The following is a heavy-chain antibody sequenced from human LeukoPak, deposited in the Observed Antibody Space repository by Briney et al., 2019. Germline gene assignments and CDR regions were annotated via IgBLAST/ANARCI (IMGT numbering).Heavy chain of an antibody. D-gene: IGHD1-7*01. Sequence: PETLSLTCTVSGGSISSYYWSWIRQPPGKGLEWIGYIYYSGSTNYNPSLKSRVTISVDTSKNQFSLKLSSVTAADTAVYYCARDGITGTTPFDYWGQGTLVTVSS. CDR1: GGSISSYY. CDR3: ARDGITGTTPFDY. J-gene: IGHJ4*02. CDR2: IYYSGST. V-gene: IGHV4-59*01.